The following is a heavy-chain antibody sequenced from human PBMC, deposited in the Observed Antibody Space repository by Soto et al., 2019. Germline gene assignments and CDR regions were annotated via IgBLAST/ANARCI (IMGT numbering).Heavy chain of an antibody. CDR3: ARPYWSSEYLNFDY. V-gene: IGHV1-3*01. CDR2: INAGNGNT. Sequence: QVQLVQSGAEVKKPGASVKVSCKASGYTFTSYAMHWVRQAPGQRLEWMGWINAGNGNTKYSQKFQGRVTITRDTSASTAYMELSSLRSEDTAVYYCARPYWSSEYLNFDYWGQGTLVTVSS. J-gene: IGHJ4*02. CDR1: GYTFTSYA. D-gene: IGHD1-1*01.